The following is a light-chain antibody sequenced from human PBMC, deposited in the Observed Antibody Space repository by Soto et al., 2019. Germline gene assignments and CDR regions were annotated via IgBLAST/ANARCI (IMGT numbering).Light chain of an antibody. Sequence: QPVLTQSSSASASLGSSVKLTCTLSSGHSSYIIAWHQQQPGKAPRYLMKVEGSGGYQKGSGVPDRFSGSSSGADRYLTISSLQSEDEADYYCETWDTNARVFGGGTQLTVL. CDR1: SGHSSYI. V-gene: IGLV4-60*03. CDR3: ETWDTNARV. J-gene: IGLJ3*02. CDR2: VEGSGGY.